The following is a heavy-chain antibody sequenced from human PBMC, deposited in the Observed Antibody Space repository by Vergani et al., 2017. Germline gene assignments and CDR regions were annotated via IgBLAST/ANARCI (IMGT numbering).Heavy chain of an antibody. J-gene: IGHJ4*02. V-gene: IGHV1-18*01. Sequence: QVQLVQSGAEVKKPGASVKVSCKASGYTFTSYGISWVRQAPGQGLEWRGWISAYNGNTNYAQKLQGRVTMTTDTSTSTAYMELRSLRSDDTAVYYCARGTDYDDSSGYCSNTPTDYWGQGTLVTVSS. D-gene: IGHD3-22*01. CDR1: GYTFTSYG. CDR3: ARGTDYDDSSGYCSNTPTDY. CDR2: ISAYNGNT.